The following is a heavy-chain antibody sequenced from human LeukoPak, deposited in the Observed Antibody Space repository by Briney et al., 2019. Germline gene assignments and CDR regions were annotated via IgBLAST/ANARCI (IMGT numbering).Heavy chain of an antibody. V-gene: IGHV3-30-3*01. CDR2: VTYDGNNK. CDR3: ARDQMGFGSAFDI. D-gene: IGHD3-10*01. J-gene: IGHJ3*02. Sequence: GGSLRLSCAASGFTLSSYAMHWVRQAPGKGLEWVAIVTYDGNNKYYADSVKGRFTISRDDSRNTLSLQMNSLRTEDTAVYYCARDQMGFGSAFDIWGQGTMVTVSS. CDR1: GFTLSSYA.